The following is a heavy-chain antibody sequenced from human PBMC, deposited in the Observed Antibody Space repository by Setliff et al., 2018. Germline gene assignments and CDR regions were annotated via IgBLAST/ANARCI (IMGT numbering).Heavy chain of an antibody. J-gene: IGHJ4*02. CDR3: ESIIITTVHY. V-gene: IGHV3-33*01. CDR2: IWNDGTTK. CDR1: GFTCSSHG. D-gene: IGHD3-10*01. Sequence: GGSLRLSCAASGFTCSSHGMPWVRQAPGKGLEWVAIIWNDGTTKYYAESVKGRFTISRDKSKNTLYLQMNSLRGDDTAVYYCESIIITTVHYWGQGTLVTASS.